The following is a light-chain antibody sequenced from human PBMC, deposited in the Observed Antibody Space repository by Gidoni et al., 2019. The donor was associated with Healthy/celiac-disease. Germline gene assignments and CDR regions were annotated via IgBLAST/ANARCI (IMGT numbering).Light chain of an antibody. Sequence: EIQMTQSPSTLSASVGDRVTITCRASQSISSWLAGYQQTPGKAPKLLIYKASSLESGVPSRFSGSGSGTEFTLTISSLQPDDFATYYCQQYNSYPWTFGQXTKVEIK. CDR3: QQYNSYPWT. V-gene: IGKV1-5*03. CDR1: QSISSW. J-gene: IGKJ1*01. CDR2: KAS.